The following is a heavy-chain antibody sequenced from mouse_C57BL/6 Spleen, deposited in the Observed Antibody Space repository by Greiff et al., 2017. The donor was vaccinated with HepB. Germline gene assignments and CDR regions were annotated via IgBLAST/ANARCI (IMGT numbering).Heavy chain of an antibody. J-gene: IGHJ2*01. CDR3: ARRRTGSFDY. V-gene: IGHV5-17*01. CDR2: ISSGSSTI. CDR1: GFTFSDYG. Sequence: EVMLVESGGGLVKPGGSLKLSCAASGFTFSDYGMHWVRQAPEKGLEWVAYISSGSSTIYYADTVKGRFTISRDNAKNTLFLQMTSLGSEDTAMYYCARRRTGSFDYWGQGTTLTVSS. D-gene: IGHD4-1*01.